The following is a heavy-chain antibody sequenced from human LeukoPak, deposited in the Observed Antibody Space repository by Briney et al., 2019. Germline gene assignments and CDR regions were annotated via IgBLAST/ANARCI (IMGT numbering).Heavy chain of an antibody. V-gene: IGHV4-59*08. J-gene: IGHJ6*02. CDR3: AGRVPPGRDKRGGMDV. CDR2: IYNSGST. D-gene: IGHD1-1*01. Sequence: PSETLSLTCTVSGGSISSYYWSWIRQPAGKGLEWIGYIYNSGSTNYNPSLKSRVTISVDTSKNQFSLKLSSVTAAGTAVYYCAGRVPPGRDKRGGMDVWGQGTPVTVCS. CDR1: GGSISSYY.